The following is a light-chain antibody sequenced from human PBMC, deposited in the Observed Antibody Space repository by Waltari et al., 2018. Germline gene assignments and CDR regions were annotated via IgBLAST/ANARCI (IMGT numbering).Light chain of an antibody. Sequence: EIVLTQFPAALSLSPGDRAALSCRASQSISSNLAWYQQKPGQAPRLLIYTASKRATGIPARFSGSGSGTDFTLTISSLEPDDFAVYYCQQRSQWPLTFGGGTKVEIK. J-gene: IGKJ4*01. CDR1: QSISSN. CDR2: TAS. V-gene: IGKV3-11*01. CDR3: QQRSQWPLT.